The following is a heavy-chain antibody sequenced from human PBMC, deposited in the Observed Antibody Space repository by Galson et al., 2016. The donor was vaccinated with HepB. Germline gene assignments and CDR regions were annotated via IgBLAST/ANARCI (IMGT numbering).Heavy chain of an antibody. CDR1: GASFNCYG. Sequence: SLRLSCAAPGASFNCYGMHWVRQAPGNGLEAVAGIWVDGSTKHYAYTVRGRFTISRDNSRSTVFLEMNSLRAEDTAIYYCARDNKYGSSWYNYWGQGTLVAVSS. V-gene: IGHV3-33*01. CDR3: ARDNKYGSSWYNY. CDR2: IWVDGSTK. J-gene: IGHJ4*02. D-gene: IGHD6-13*01.